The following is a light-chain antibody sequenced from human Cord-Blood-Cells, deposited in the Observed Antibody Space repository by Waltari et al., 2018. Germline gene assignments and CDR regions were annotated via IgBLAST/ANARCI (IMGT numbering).Light chain of an antibody. CDR2: DAS. CDR3: QQYNSYSGYT. V-gene: IGKV1-5*01. Sequence: DIQMTQSPSTLSASVGDRVTITCRDSQSISSWLAWYQQKPGKAPKLLIYDASSLESGVPSRFSGSGSGTEFTLTISSLQPDDFATYYCQQYNSYSGYTFGQGTKLEIK. CDR1: QSISSW. J-gene: IGKJ2*01.